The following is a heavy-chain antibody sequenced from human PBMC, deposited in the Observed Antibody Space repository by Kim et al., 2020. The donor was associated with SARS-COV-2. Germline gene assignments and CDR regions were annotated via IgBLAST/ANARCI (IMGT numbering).Heavy chain of an antibody. CDR2: MNPNSGNT. V-gene: IGHV1-8*01. D-gene: IGHD3-10*01. CDR1: GYTFTSYD. J-gene: IGHJ4*02. CDR3: ATTLLWFGELLEGLDY. Sequence: ASVKVSCKASGYTFTSYDINWVRQATGQGLEWMGWMNPNSGNTGYAQKFQGRVTMTRNTSISTAYMELSSLRSEDTAVYYCATTLLWFGELLEGLDYWGQGTLVTVSS.